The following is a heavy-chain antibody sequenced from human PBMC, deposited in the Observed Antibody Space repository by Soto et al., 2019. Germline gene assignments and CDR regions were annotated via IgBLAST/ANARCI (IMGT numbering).Heavy chain of an antibody. CDR2: IYYRGGT. CDR3: AREEVAYYDSGSYEWFDP. D-gene: IGHD3-10*01. CDR1: GGSISSGGYY. Sequence: QVQLQESGPGLVKPSQTLSLTCTVSGGSISSGGYYWSWIRQYPGKSLEWIGYIYYRGGTYYNPSCKSRVTISVDTSNSQFSLKLSFVSAADTAVYYCAREEVAYYDSGSYEWFDPCGQGILVTVSS. J-gene: IGHJ5*02. V-gene: IGHV4-31*03.